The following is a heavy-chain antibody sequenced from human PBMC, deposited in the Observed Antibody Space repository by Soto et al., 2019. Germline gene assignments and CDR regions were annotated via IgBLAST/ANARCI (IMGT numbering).Heavy chain of an antibody. CDR2: ISSSGSTI. J-gene: IGHJ6*02. CDR3: ASLPDLAAAGTGGMDV. CDR1: GFTFSSYE. V-gene: IGHV3-48*03. Sequence: ESGGGLVQPGGSLRLSCAASGFTFSSYEMNWVRQAPGKGLEWVSYISSSGSTIYYADSVKGRFTISRDNAKNSLYLQMNSLRAEDTAVYYCASLPDLAAAGTGGMDVWGQGTTVTVSS. D-gene: IGHD6-13*01.